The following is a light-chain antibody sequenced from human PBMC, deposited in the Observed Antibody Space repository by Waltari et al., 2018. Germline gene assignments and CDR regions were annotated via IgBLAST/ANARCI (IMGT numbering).Light chain of an antibody. CDR3: QQYSTYSLWA. CDR1: QNISRW. Sequence: DIQMTQSPSTLSASIGNRVTITCRASQNISRWLAWYQQKPGKAPNLLIYKTSSLQSGVPSRFSGSGSGTEFTLTISSLQPEDFATYYCQQYSTYSLWAFGQGTKVEIK. CDR2: KTS. J-gene: IGKJ1*01. V-gene: IGKV1-5*03.